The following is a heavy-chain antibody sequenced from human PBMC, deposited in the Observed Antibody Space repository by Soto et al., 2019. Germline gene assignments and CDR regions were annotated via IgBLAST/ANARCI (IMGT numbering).Heavy chain of an antibody. V-gene: IGHV3-48*04. CDR2: ISSSGSTI. Sequence: GGSLRLSCAASGFTFSTYGMNWVRQAPGKGLEWISYISSSGSTIFYADSVKGRFTISRDNAKNSLYLQMISLRVEDTAVYYCARSPRAGPYWYFDLWGRGTLVTVSS. CDR1: GFTFSTYG. D-gene: IGHD6-19*01. J-gene: IGHJ2*01. CDR3: ARSPRAGPYWYFDL.